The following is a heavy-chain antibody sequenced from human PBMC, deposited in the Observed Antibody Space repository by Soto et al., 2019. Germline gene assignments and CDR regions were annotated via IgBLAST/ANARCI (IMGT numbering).Heavy chain of an antibody. CDR1: GASISSYY. J-gene: IGHJ4*02. CDR2: ISYSETT. D-gene: IGHD1-26*01. V-gene: IGHV4-59*12. Sequence: PSETLSLTCTVSGASISSYYWSWIRQPPGKGLEWIGFISYSETTNYNPSLKSRVTMSLDTSKNQVSLKLSSVTAADTAVYYRARYSGTFYVYWGQGTLVTVSS. CDR3: ARYSGTFYVY.